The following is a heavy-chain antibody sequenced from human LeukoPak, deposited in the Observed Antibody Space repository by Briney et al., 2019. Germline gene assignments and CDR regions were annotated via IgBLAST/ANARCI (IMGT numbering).Heavy chain of an antibody. J-gene: IGHJ4*02. CDR1: GGTFSSYA. Sequence: SVKVSCKASGGTFSSYAISWVRQAPGQVLEWMGRIIPILGIANYAQKFQGRVTITADKSTSTAYMELSSLRSEDTAVYYCARDVSDIVVVPAATGTWGQGTLVTVSS. V-gene: IGHV1-69*04. CDR3: ARDVSDIVVVPAATGT. CDR2: IIPILGIA. D-gene: IGHD2-2*01.